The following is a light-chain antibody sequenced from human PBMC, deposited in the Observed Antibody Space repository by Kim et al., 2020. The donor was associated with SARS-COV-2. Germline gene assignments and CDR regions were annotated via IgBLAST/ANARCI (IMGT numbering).Light chain of an antibody. CDR3: QQYDSSPWT. CDR1: QSVISNF. V-gene: IGKV3-20*01. Sequence: EIVMTQSPGTLSLSPGERATLSCRAGQSVISNFLAWYQQTPVQAPRLLIYGASSRATDIPDRFSGSGSGTEFTLTISRLEAEDFVVYYCQQYDSSPWTFGPGTKVDIK. CDR2: GAS. J-gene: IGKJ1*01.